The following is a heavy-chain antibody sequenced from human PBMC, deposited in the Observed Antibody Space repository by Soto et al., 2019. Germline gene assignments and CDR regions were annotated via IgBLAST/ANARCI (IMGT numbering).Heavy chain of an antibody. CDR1: GDSFSDYY. Sequence: PSETLSLSCALYGDSFSDYYWAWVRQPPGKGLERIGEINHSGNTYFAPSLKSRLTMSIDTSRNHVSLHLTSVTAADTAVYYCATFSIVGTVIFNHWGQGTQVTVSS. V-gene: IGHV4-34*01. D-gene: IGHD1-26*01. CDR2: INHSGNT. CDR3: ATFSIVGTVIFNH. J-gene: IGHJ4*02.